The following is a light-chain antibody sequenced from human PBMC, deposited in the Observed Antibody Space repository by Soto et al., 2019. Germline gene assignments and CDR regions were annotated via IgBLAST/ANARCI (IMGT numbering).Light chain of an antibody. Sequence: DIQLTQSPSPLSASVGDRVAITCLASQSISTYLNCYEQKPGKAPKVLIYAASNLQSGVPPRFSGSGSGTDFTLTISSLRPDDFATYYCQHYNSYSEAFGQGTKMDIK. V-gene: IGKV1-39*01. CDR1: QSISTY. J-gene: IGKJ1*01. CDR3: QHYNSYSEA. CDR2: AAS.